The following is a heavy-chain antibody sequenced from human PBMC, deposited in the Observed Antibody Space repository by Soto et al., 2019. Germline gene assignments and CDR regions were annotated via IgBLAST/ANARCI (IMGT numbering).Heavy chain of an antibody. CDR1: GGSISSYY. Sequence: SETLSLTCTVSGGSISSYYWSWIRQPPGKGLEWIGYIYYSGSTNYNPSLKSRVTISVDTSKNQFSLKLSSVTAADTAVYYCARTRNYDFWSGDTPFDPWGQGTPVTVSS. D-gene: IGHD3-3*01. V-gene: IGHV4-59*01. J-gene: IGHJ5*02. CDR3: ARTRNYDFWSGDTPFDP. CDR2: IYYSGST.